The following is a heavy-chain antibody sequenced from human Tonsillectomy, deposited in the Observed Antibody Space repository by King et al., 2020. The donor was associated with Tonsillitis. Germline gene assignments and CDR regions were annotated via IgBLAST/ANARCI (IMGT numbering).Heavy chain of an antibody. D-gene: IGHD3-10*01. CDR3: AREQTYYYGSVSYSP. CDR1: GGSISSGGYS. V-gene: IGHV4-30-2*01. J-gene: IGHJ4*02. Sequence: QLQESGSGLVKPSQTLSLTCAVSGGSISSGGYSWSWIRQPPGKGLEWIGYIYHSGSTYYNPSLKSRVTISVDRSKNQFSLKLSSVTAADTAVYYCAREQTYYYGSVSYSPWGQGTLVTVSS. CDR2: IYHSGST.